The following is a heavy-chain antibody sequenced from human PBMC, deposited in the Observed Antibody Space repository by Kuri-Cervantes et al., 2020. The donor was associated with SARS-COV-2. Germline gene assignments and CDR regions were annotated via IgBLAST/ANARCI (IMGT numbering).Heavy chain of an antibody. V-gene: IGHV3-21*01. CDR1: GFTFSSHS. J-gene: IGHJ6*03. CDR3: ARAGGSGGTSNYYYYMDV. CDR2: ASSGSTYI. Sequence: ETLSLTCAAPGFTFSSHSMNWVRQAPGKGLEWVSCASSGSTYIYYVDSVKGRFTISRDNAKNSLYLQMNSLRAEDTAVYYCARAGGSGGTSNYYYYMDVWGKGTTVTVSS. D-gene: IGHD2-15*01.